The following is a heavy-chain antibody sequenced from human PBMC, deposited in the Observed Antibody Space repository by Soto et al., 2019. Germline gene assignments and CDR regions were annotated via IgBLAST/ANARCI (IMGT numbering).Heavy chain of an antibody. CDR1: GYTFTGYY. Sequence: QVQLVHSGAEVKKPGASVKVSCKASGYTFTGYYMHWVRQAPGHGLEWMGWINPNSGGTKYAQKFQGWVTMTRDTSISTAYMELSRLRSDDTAVCYCARDGVQLWLEARMGFDPWVQGTLVIVSS. J-gene: IGHJ5*02. CDR3: ARDGVQLWLEARMGFDP. D-gene: IGHD5-18*01. V-gene: IGHV1-2*04. CDR2: INPNSGGT.